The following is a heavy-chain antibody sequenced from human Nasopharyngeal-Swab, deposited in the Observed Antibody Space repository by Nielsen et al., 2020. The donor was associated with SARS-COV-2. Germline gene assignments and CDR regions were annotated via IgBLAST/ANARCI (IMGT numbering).Heavy chain of an antibody. D-gene: IGHD1-14*01. CDR2: IGVYKGET. V-gene: IGHV1-18*04. Sequence: ASVTVSRLASVYTFTSYGISWLRQAPGQGLEWIGWIGVYKGETNYAQKFRDRITMTTDRSTGTAYMELRTLRSDDTAVYYCARDPDGDTDFDYWGQGTLVTVCS. CDR1: VYTFTSYG. CDR3: ARDPDGDTDFDY. J-gene: IGHJ4*02.